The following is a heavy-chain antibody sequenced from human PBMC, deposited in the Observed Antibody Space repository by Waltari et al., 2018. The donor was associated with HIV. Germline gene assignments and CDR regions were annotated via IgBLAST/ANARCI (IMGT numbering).Heavy chain of an antibody. CDR1: GGSISSGSYY. J-gene: IGHJ4*02. V-gene: IGHV4-61*02. D-gene: IGHD4-17*01. CDR3: ARATGDSPFDY. CDR2: IYTSRST. Sequence: QVQLQESGPGLVKPSQTLSLTCTVSGGSISSGSYYWSWIRQPAGKGLEWIGRIYTSRSTNYNPSLKSRVTISVDTSKNQLSLKLSSVTAADTAVYYCARATGDSPFDYWGQGTLVTVSS.